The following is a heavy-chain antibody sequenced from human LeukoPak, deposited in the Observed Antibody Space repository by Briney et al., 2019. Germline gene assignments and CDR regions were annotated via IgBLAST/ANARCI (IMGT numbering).Heavy chain of an antibody. CDR2: ISVSGDKT. CDR1: GFTFRSYA. D-gene: IGHD5-18*01. Sequence: GGSLRLSCAAPGFTFRSYAMSWVRQAPGKGLEWVSAISVSGDKTHYADSVKGRFTISRDNSNNTLYLQMNSLKLEDTAIYYCAKEGYSYGLPVDRSEYFQYWGQGTLVTVSS. J-gene: IGHJ1*01. CDR3: AKEGYSYGLPVDRSEYFQY. V-gene: IGHV3-23*01.